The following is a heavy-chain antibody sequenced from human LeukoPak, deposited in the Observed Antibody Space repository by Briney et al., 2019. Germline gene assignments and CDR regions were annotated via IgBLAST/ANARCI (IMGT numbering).Heavy chain of an antibody. D-gene: IGHD2-2*01. CDR3: ARDSTSLPI. CDR2: ISSSGTTI. CDR1: GFTFSSYE. V-gene: IGHV3-48*03. Sequence: GGSLRLSCADSGFTFSSYEMNWVRQAPGKGLEWVSYISSSGTTIYYADSVKGRFTTTRDNAKNSLYLQMNRLRAEDTAVYYCARDSTSLPIWGKGTTVTVSS. J-gene: IGHJ6*04.